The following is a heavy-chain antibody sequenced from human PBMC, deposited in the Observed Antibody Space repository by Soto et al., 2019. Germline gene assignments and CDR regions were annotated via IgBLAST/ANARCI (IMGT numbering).Heavy chain of an antibody. CDR1: GYTFTSYG. CDR2: ISAYNGNT. CDR3: AREQFLEWLDYYGMDV. D-gene: IGHD3-3*01. J-gene: IGHJ6*02. Sequence: QVQLVQSGAEVKKPGASVKVSCKASGYTFTSYGISWVRQAPGQGLEWMGWISAYNGNTNYAQKLQGRVTMTTDTSKSTAYMELRSLRSDDTAVYYCAREQFLEWLDYYGMDVWGQGTTVTVSS. V-gene: IGHV1-18*01.